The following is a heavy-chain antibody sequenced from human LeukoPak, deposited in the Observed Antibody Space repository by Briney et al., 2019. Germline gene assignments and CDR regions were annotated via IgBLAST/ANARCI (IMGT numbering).Heavy chain of an antibody. D-gene: IGHD1-1*01. J-gene: IGHJ3*02. CDR2: IKQDGSEK. CDR3: ARADYEGNNWRDDAFDI. V-gene: IGHV3-7*03. CDR1: GFTFSSYW. Sequence: GGSLRLSCAASGFTFSSYWMNWVRQAPGKGREWVANIKQDGSEKDYVDSVKGRFTISRDNAKNSLYLQMNSLRAEDTAVYYCARADYEGNNWRDDAFDIWGQGTMVTVSS.